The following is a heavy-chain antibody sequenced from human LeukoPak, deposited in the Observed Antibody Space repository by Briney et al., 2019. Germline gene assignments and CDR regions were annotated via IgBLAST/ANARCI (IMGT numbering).Heavy chain of an antibody. CDR2: IYYSGST. J-gene: IGHJ5*02. CDR3: ARHPLKAYVSDWFDP. V-gene: IGHV4-39*01. CDR1: GGSISSSSYY. Sequence: PSETLSLTCTVSGGSISSSSYYWGWLRQPPGKGLEWIASIYYSGSTHHNPSLKSRVTTSVDTSKSQFSLKLSSVTAADTAVYYCARHPLKAYVSDWFDPWGQGTLVTVSS. D-gene: IGHD3-10*02.